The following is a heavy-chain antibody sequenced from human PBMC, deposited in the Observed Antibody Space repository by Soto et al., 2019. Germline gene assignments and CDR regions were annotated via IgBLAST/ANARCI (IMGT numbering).Heavy chain of an antibody. CDR1: GGSVTSHD. D-gene: IGHD2-15*01. CDR2: IHYTGGT. Sequence: XETLSVPCTVYGGSVTSHDWSWVRQPPGKGLEWIGFIHYTGGTKYNPSLESRVTMSIDTSQNQLSLRLNSVTAADTAVYYCARESEGSGRNKWFDPWGLGTLVTVSS. V-gene: IGHV4-59*02. CDR3: ARESEGSGRNKWFDP. J-gene: IGHJ5*02.